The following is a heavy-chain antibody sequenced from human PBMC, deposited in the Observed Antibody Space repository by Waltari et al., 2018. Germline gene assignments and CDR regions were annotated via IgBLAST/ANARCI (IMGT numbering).Heavy chain of an antibody. Sequence: QVQLVESGGGVVQPGRSLRLSCAASGFTFSSYAMHWVRPAPGKGLEWVAFISYDGSNKYYADSVKGRFTISRDNSKNTLYLQMNSLRAEDTAVYYCARDKRGGATTGGADYWGQGTLVTVSS. CDR3: ARDKRGGATTGGADY. CDR2: ISYDGSNK. D-gene: IGHD1-26*01. V-gene: IGHV3-30-3*01. J-gene: IGHJ4*02. CDR1: GFTFSSYA.